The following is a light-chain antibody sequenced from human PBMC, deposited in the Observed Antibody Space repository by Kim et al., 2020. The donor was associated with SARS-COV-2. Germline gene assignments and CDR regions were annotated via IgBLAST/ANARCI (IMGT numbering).Light chain of an antibody. J-gene: IGLJ2*01. CDR3: QVWDSSSDHPLVV. Sequence: SYELTQPPSVSVAPGKTASLTCGGNNIGTKSVHWYQQKPGQAPVVVIYYDRDRPSGIPERFSGSNSGNTATLTISRVEAGDEADYYCQVWDSSSDHPLVVFGGGTQQTVL. CDR1: NIGTKS. CDR2: YDR. V-gene: IGLV3-21*04.